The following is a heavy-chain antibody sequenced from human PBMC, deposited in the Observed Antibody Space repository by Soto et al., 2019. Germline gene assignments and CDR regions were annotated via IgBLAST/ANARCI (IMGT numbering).Heavy chain of an antibody. CDR2: VNPSVGST. CDR1: GYTFTSYY. V-gene: IGHV1-46*03. D-gene: IGHD6-19*01. Sequence: QVQLVQSGAEVKKPGASVKVSCKASGYTFTSYYIHWVRQAPGQGLEWMGIVNPSVGSTSYAQQFQGRVTMTRDTSTSTAYMELSSLRSEDTAVYYCSTPGYSTGWSSYAMGVSGQGTTVTVSS. J-gene: IGHJ6*02. CDR3: STPGYSTGWSSYAMGV.